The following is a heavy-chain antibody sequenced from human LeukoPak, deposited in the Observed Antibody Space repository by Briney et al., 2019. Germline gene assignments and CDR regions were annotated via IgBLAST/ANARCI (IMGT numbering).Heavy chain of an antibody. CDR2: ISGSGSLT. D-gene: IGHD3-9*01. CDR3: ANVRYFDWYYFDY. V-gene: IGHV3-23*01. CDR1: GFTFSNYA. Sequence: GGSLRLSCAASGFTFSNYAMNWVRQAPGKGLEWVSGISGSGSLTYYADSVKGRFTISRDNSKTTLYLQMNSLRVDDAAVYYCANVRYFDWYYFDYWGQGTLVTVSS. J-gene: IGHJ4*02.